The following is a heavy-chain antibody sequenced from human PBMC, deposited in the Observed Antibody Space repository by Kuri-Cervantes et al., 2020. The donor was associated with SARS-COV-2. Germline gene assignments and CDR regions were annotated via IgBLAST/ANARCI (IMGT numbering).Heavy chain of an antibody. V-gene: IGHV3-33*01. D-gene: IGHD3-22*01. CDR3: ARALYGGRPDYSPTSGYYYEMPDY. CDR2: IWSDGTNK. J-gene: IGHJ4*02. CDR1: EFTFSSYG. Sequence: GESLKISCAASEFTFSSYGMHWVRQAPGKGLEWVAVIWSDGTNKYYADSAKGRFTISRDNSKNTLYLQMNSLRAEDTAVYFCARALYGGRPDYSPTSGYYYEMPDYWGQGTLVTVPQ.